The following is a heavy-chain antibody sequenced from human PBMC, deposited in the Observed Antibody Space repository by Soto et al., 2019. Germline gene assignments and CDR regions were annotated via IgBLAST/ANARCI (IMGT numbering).Heavy chain of an antibody. CDR1: GGSISTGGNY. J-gene: IGHJ5*02. V-gene: IGHV4-31*03. Sequence: QVQLQESGPGLVKPSQTLSLTCTVSGGSISTGGNYWSWIRQHPGKGLEWIGHIYHSGSTYYNPSRKSRVTISVDPSKNQFSLKLSSVTAADTAVYYCARARGYCSGVSCYCWFDPWGQGTLVTVSS. D-gene: IGHD2-15*01. CDR3: ARARGYCSGVSCYCWFDP. CDR2: IYHSGST.